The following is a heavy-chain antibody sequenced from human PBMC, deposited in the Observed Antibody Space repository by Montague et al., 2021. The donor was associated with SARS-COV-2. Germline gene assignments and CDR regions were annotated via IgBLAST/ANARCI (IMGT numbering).Heavy chain of an antibody. V-gene: IGHV2-70*01. D-gene: IGHD4-17*01. CDR2: IDWDDDK. Sequence: PALVKPTQTLTLTCTFSGFSLSTSGMCVSWIRQPPGKALEWLALIDWDDDKYYSTSLKTRLTISKDTSKNQVVLTMTNMDPVDTATYYCARMLTTVTLFNGYYYYYVDVWGKGTTVTVSS. J-gene: IGHJ6*03. CDR1: GFSLSTSGMC. CDR3: ARMLTTVTLFNGYYYYYVDV.